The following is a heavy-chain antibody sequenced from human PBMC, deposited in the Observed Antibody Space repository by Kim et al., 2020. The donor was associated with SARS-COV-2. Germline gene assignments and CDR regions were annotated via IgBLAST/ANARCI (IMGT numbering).Heavy chain of an antibody. Sequence: PTLKSRVTLSVDPSKNHVSLKLTSVTAADTAVYYCARNSNMLRVYGMDVWGQGTTVTVSS. V-gene: IGHV4-61*03. J-gene: IGHJ6*02. CDR3: ARNSNMLRVYGMDV. D-gene: IGHD3-10*01.